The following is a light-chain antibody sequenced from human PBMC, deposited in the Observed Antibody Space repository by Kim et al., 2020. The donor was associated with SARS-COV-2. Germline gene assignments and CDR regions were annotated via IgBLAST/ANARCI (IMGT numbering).Light chain of an antibody. Sequence: DIQMTQSPSSLSASVGDRVTITCRASQGISKYLAWYQHKPGKVPELLIYSASTLQSGVPSRFSGSGSGTDFTLTISSLQPEDVATYYCQKDNSAPNTFGQVPRLETK. CDR1: QGISKY. J-gene: IGKJ2*01. V-gene: IGKV1-27*01. CDR3: QKDNSAPNT. CDR2: SAS.